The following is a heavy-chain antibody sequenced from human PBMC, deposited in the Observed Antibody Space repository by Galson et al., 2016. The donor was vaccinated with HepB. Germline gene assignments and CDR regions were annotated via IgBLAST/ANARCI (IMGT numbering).Heavy chain of an antibody. CDR1: GFIFSSYA. D-gene: IGHD2-21*01. CDR2: IGRNDGIT. CDR3: ANRYCGGDCSDPEYFQH. V-gene: IGHV3-23*01. J-gene: IGHJ1*01. Sequence: SLRLSCAASGFIFSSYAMSWVRQAPGKGLEWVASIGRNDGITHYADSVKGRFSISRDNSREMVFLQMNSLRAEDTAVYYCANRYCGGDCSDPEYFQHWGQGTLVSVSS.